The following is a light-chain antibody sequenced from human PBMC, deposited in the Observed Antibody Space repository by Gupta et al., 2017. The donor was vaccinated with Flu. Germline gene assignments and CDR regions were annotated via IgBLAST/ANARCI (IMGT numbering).Light chain of an antibody. CDR1: GSVSGN. CDR2: GGS. CDR3: QQYNNWPLT. V-gene: IGKV3-15*01. Sequence: NVLTQSPATLSVSRGETATLSCGASGSVSGNLAWYQQKVGQTPRLLIYGGSTRVSGLPTRFSGSGSGTKFTLTITSLQSEDSAVYYCQQYNNWPLTFGGGTRVEI. J-gene: IGKJ4*01.